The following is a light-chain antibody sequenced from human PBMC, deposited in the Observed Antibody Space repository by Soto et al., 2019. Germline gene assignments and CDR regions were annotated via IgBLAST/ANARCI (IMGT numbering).Light chain of an antibody. CDR1: SSDVGGYNY. V-gene: IGLV2-14*01. CDR2: EVS. CDR3: YSYTSSSVPV. J-gene: IGLJ2*01. Sequence: QSVLTQPASVSGSPGQSITISCTGTSSDVGGYNYVSWYQQHPGKAPKLMIYEVSHRPSGVSTRFSGSKSGNTAALTISGLQAEDEADYYCYSYTSSSVPVFGGGTKLTVL.